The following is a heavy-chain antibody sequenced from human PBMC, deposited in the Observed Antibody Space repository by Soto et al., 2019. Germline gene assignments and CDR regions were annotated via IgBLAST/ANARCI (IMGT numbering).Heavy chain of an antibody. J-gene: IGHJ5*02. CDR1: GGSFSGYY. CDR3: ARGQNITGTANWFDP. Sequence: SETLSLTCALYGGSFSGYYWSWIRQPPGKRLEWIGEINHSGSTNYNPSLKSRVTISVDTSKNQFSLKLSSVTAADTAVYYCARGQNITGTANWFDPWGQGTLVTVSS. D-gene: IGHD1-20*01. CDR2: INHSGST. V-gene: IGHV4-34*01.